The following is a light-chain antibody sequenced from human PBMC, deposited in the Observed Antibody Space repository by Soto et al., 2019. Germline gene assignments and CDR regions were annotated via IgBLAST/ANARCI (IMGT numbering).Light chain of an antibody. CDR3: CSYAGSYTVV. J-gene: IGLJ2*01. Sequence: QSALTQPRSVSGSPGQSVTISCTGTSSDVGGYNYVSWYQQHPGKAPKLMIYDVSKRPSGVPDRFSGSKSGNTAFLTIPGLQAEDEADYYCCSYAGSYTVVFGGGTKVTVL. CDR1: SSDVGGYNY. CDR2: DVS. V-gene: IGLV2-11*01.